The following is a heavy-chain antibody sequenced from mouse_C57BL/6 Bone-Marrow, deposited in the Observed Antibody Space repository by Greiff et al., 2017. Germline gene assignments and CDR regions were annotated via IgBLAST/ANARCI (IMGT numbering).Heavy chain of an antibody. Sequence: QVQLQQPGAELVMPGASVKLSCKASGYTFTSYWMHWVKQRPGQGLEWIGEIDPSDSYTNSNQKFKGKSTLTVDKSSSTAYMPLSSLTSVDSAVYYGARCGCYYYYAMDYWGQGTSVTVSS. V-gene: IGHV1-69*01. CDR2: IDPSDSYT. CDR1: GYTFTSYW. D-gene: IGHD1-1*02. CDR3: ARCGCYYYYAMDY. J-gene: IGHJ4*01.